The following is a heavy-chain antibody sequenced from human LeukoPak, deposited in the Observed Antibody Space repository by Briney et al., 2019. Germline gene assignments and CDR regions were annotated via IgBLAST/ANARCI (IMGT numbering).Heavy chain of an antibody. CDR1: GFTFSSYS. V-gene: IGHV3-21*01. CDR2: ISSSSSYV. Sequence: PGGSLRLSCAASGFTFSSYSMNWVRQAPGKGLEWVSSISSSSSYVYYADSVKGRFTISRDNAKNSLYLQMNSLRAEDTAVYYCARVWKKDTVLDYWGQGTLVTVSS. CDR3: ARVWKKDTVLDY. J-gene: IGHJ4*02. D-gene: IGHD2-15*01.